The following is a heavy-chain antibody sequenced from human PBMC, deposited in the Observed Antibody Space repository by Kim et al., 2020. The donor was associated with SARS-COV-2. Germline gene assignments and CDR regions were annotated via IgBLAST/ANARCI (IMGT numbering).Heavy chain of an antibody. CDR3: AKDHRPASSSWFTYY. J-gene: IGHJ4*02. D-gene: IGHD6-13*01. V-gene: IGHV3-23*01. Sequence: DPVKGRFTISRDNSKNTLYLQMTSLRVEDTAAYYCAKDHRPASSSWFTYYWGQGTVVTVSS.